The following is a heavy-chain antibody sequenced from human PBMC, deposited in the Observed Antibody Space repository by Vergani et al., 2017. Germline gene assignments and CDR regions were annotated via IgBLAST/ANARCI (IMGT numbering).Heavy chain of an antibody. CDR3: ARDGSGSYSPSDY. D-gene: IGHD1-26*01. J-gene: IGHJ4*02. CDR1: GFTFSSYG. V-gene: IGHV1-2*02. Sequence: QVQLVESGGGVVQPGRSLRLSCAASGFTFSSYGMHWVRQAPGQGLEWMGWINPNSGGTNYAQKFQGRVTMTRDTSISTAYMELSRLRSDDTAVYYCARDGSGSYSPSDYWGQGTLVTVSS. CDR2: INPNSGGT.